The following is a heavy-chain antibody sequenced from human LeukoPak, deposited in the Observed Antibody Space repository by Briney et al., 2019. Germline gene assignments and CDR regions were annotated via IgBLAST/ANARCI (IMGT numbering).Heavy chain of an antibody. V-gene: IGHV3-15*01. CDR3: TYSVGYTFDF. CDR1: GFTFSSYS. J-gene: IGHJ5*01. D-gene: IGHD2-2*02. CDR2: IRNNTEGGTT. Sequence: GGSLRLSCAASGFTFSSYSMNWVRQAPGKGPEWIGRIRNNTEGGTTDYPAPVKGRFTISRDDSKNTLYLQMDSLKTEDTAVYYCTYSVGYTFDFWGQGVLVIVSS.